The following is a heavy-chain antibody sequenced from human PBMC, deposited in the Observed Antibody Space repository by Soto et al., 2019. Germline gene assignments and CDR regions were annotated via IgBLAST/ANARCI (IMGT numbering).Heavy chain of an antibody. V-gene: IGHV4-31*03. J-gene: IGHJ5*02. Sequence: SETLSLTCFVSGYSITAGGYYWSWIRHHPGKGLEWIGSFYSSGSIIYNPSLRSRVSISGDTSSNQFSMSLTSVTAADTARYYCARMYSSGSGWFHPWGQGTLVTVYS. D-gene: IGHD3-22*01. CDR2: FYSSGSI. CDR1: GYSITAGGYY. CDR3: ARMYSSGSGWFHP.